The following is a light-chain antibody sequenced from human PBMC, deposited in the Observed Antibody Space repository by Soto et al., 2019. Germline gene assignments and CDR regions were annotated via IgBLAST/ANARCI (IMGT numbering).Light chain of an antibody. V-gene: IGKV3-15*01. CDR2: GAS. Sequence: EIVMTQSPATLSVSPGDRATLSCRASQSVSSNLEWYQQKPGQAPRXLIYGASTRETGIPAVVSSRGAGPECTRPISSLQYADVEVDYCRQYNNWIITFGQGTRLEIK. CDR3: RQYNNWIIT. J-gene: IGKJ5*01. CDR1: QSVSSN.